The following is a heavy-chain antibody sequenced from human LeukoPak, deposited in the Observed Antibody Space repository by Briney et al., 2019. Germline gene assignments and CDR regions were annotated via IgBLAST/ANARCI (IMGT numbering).Heavy chain of an antibody. CDR2: MNPNSGNT. D-gene: IGHD6-19*01. Sequence: GASVKVSCKASGYTFTSYDINWVRQATGQGLEWMGWMNPNSGNTGYAQKLQGRVTMTTDTSTSTAYMELRSLRSDDTAVYYCARVGGLWLDHKRYYMDVWGKGTTVTVSS. V-gene: IGHV1-8*01. CDR3: ARVGGLWLDHKRYYMDV. J-gene: IGHJ6*03. CDR1: GYTFTSYD.